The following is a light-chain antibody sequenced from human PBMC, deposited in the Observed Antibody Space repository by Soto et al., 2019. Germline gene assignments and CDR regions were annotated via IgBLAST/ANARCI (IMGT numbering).Light chain of an antibody. CDR2: DAT. CDR1: QRISRW. V-gene: IGKV1-5*01. CDR3: QQYNGYRWT. J-gene: IGKJ1*01. Sequence: DIQMTQSPSTLSASVGDGVTITCRASQRISRWLAWYQQKPGKAPKVLIWDATTLHRGVPSRFSGSGSGTEFTLTISSLQPEDFATYYCQQYNGYRWTFGQGTKVDIK.